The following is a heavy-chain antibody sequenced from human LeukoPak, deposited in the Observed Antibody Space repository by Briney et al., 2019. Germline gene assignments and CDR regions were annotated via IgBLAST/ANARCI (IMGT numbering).Heavy chain of an antibody. CDR1: GFTFSSYW. D-gene: IGHD4-11*01. J-gene: IGHJ6*03. CDR3: ARPGTVNPYYYYMDV. V-gene: IGHV3-74*01. CDR2: INSDGSST. Sequence: PGGSLRLSCAASGFTFSSYWMHWVRQAPGKGLVWVSRINSDGSSTSYADSVKGRFTISRDNAKNTLYLQMNSLRAEDTAVYYCARPGTVNPYYYYMDVWGKGTTVTISS.